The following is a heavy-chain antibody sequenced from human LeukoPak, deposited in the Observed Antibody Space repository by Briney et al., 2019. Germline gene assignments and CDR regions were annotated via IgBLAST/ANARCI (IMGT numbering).Heavy chain of an antibody. J-gene: IGHJ6*03. V-gene: IGHV3-23*01. CDR2: ISGSGGST. D-gene: IGHD3-3*01. CDR1: GFTFNNYA. CDR3: AKIPYYDFWSAITYYYYMDV. Sequence: GGSLRLSCAASGFTFNNYAMSWVRQAPGKGLEWVSAISGSGGSTYYADSVKGRFTISRDNSKNTLYLQMNSLRAEDTAVYYCAKIPYYDFWSAITYYYYMDVWGKGTTVTVSS.